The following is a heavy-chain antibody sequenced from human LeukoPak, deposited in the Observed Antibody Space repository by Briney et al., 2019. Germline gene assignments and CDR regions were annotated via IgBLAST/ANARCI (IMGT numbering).Heavy chain of an antibody. J-gene: IGHJ4*02. CDR1: GGSIDSSGFY. CDR3: ARHLATDGGRSLDY. CDR2: FFYSGST. D-gene: IGHD3-16*01. Sequence: SETLSLTCTVSGGSIDSSGFYWGWIRQPPGKGLEWIGSFFYSGSTFYNPSLKSRVTISVDTPKSQFSLKLSSVTAADTAVHYCARHLATDGGRSLDYWGRGTLVTVSS. V-gene: IGHV4-39*01.